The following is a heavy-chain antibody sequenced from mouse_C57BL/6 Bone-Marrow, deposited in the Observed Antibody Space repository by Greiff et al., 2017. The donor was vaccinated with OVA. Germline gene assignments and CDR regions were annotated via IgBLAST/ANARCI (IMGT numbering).Heavy chain of an antibody. CDR3: ARSAYFGMDY. Sequence: VQLLQPGAELVRPGASVKLSCKASGYTFTSYWMHWVKQRTGQGLAWIGEIYPSSGNTYYNEKFKGKATLTADKSSSTAYMELSSLTSEDSAVYFCARSAYFGMDYWGQGTSVTVSA. J-gene: IGHJ4*01. V-gene: IGHV1-81*01. D-gene: IGHD2-10*01. CDR1: GYTFTSYW. CDR2: IYPSSGNT.